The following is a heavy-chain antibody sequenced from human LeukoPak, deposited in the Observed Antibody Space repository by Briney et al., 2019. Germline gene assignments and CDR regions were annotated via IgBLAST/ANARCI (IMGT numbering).Heavy chain of an antibody. CDR3: ARGTNDYGDYSAFDI. J-gene: IGHJ3*02. D-gene: IGHD4-17*01. V-gene: IGHV4-30-4*01. CDR2: IYYSGST. CDR1: GGSISSGDYY. Sequence: PSQTLSLTCTVSGGSISSGDYYWSWIRQPPGKGLEWIGYIYYSGSTYYNPSLKSRVTISVDTSKNQFSLKLSSVTAADTAVYYCARGTNDYGDYSAFDIWGQGTKVTVSS.